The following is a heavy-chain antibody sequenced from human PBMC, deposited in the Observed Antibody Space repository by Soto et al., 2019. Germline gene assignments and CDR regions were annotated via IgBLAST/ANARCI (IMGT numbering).Heavy chain of an antibody. CDR1: GGTFSSYA. J-gene: IGHJ4*02. Sequence: SVKVSCKASGGTFSSYAISWVRQAPGQGLEWMGGIIPILGTANYAQKFQGRVTITADESTSTAYMELSSLRSEDTAVYYCARIFFTFGGVIVKFDYWGQGTLVTVSS. CDR3: ARIFFTFGGVIVKFDY. D-gene: IGHD3-16*02. CDR2: IIPILGTA. V-gene: IGHV1-69*13.